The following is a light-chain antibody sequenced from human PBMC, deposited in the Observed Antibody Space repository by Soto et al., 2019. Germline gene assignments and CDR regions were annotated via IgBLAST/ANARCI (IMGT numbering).Light chain of an antibody. CDR2: EGS. Sequence: QSVLTQPASVSGSPGQSITISCTGTSSNVGSYRFVSWYQQHPGKAPKLIIYEGSRPSGVSNRFSDSKSGNTASLTISGLLAEDEADYYCCSNAGTRTIFGGGTKLTVL. J-gene: IGLJ2*01. CDR3: CSNAGTRTI. CDR1: SSNVGSYRF. V-gene: IGLV2-23*01.